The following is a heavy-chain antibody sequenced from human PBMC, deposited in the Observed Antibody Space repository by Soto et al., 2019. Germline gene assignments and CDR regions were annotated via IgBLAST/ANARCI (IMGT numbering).Heavy chain of an antibody. CDR2: IYSDGRT. Sequence: QVQLQESGPGLVKPSQTLSVTCTVSGASVTSGGYYWTWIRQHSGKGLEWIGHIYSDGRTYYSPSLXRXLXIXADMSKNQFSLRLTSVTVADTAVYYCASGYKYPSDYWGQGTLVAVSS. V-gene: IGHV4-31*03. CDR3: ASGYKYPSDY. CDR1: GASVTSGGYY. D-gene: IGHD6-25*01. J-gene: IGHJ4*02.